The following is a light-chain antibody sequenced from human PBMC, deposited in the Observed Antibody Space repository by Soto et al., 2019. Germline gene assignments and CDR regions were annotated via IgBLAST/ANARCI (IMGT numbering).Light chain of an antibody. V-gene: IGKV3-20*01. CDR1: QSVGSTY. CDR3: QQYASSPRT. CDR2: GAS. Sequence: EIVLTQSPGTLSLSPGERATLSCRASQSVGSTYVAWYQQTPGQAPRLLIYGASTRATGIPDRFSGSGSGKDFTLTISRLEPEDFAVYYCQQYASSPRTFGQGTKVEIK. J-gene: IGKJ1*01.